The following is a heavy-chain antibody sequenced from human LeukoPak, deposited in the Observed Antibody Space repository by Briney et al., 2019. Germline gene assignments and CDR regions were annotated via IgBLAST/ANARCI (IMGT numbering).Heavy chain of an antibody. D-gene: IGHD6-13*01. CDR2: MNPNSGNT. Sequence: APVKVSCKASGYTFTSYDINWVRQATGQGLEWMGWMNPNSGNTGYAQKFQGRVTMTRNTSISTAYMELSSLRSEDTAVYYCARNLAAATYYYYYYMDVWGKGTTVTISS. CDR3: ARNLAAATYYYYYYMDV. J-gene: IGHJ6*03. V-gene: IGHV1-8*01. CDR1: GYTFTSYD.